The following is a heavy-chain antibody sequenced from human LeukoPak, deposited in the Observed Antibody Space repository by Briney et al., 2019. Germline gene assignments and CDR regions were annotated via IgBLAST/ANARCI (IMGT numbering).Heavy chain of an antibody. CDR2: INRSGTST. CDR3: AKRPRYDSAGYPVY. D-gene: IGHD3-22*01. CDR1: GFTFSDYD. Sequence: GGSLRLSCAASGFTFSDYDMTWVRQAPGKGLEWVSGINRSGTSTYYADSVKGRFTITRDNPRNTLYLQMNRLRDEDTAVYYCAKRPRYDSAGYPVYWGQGTLVTASA. V-gene: IGHV3-23*05. J-gene: IGHJ4*02.